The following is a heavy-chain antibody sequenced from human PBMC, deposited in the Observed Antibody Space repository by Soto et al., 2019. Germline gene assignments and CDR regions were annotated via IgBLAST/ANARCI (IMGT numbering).Heavy chain of an antibody. CDR3: AREEGYCTSTSCYKEGWGY. CDR1: GYIFTSYY. Sequence: QVQLVQSGAEVKKPGASVKVSCKASGYIFTSYYIHWVRQAPGQGLEWMGIINPSGGRTTYAQKFQGRVTMSRDTSTSTVYMELSSLRSEDTAVYYCAREEGYCTSTSCYKEGWGYWGQGTLVTVSS. D-gene: IGHD2-2*02. CDR2: INPSGGRT. V-gene: IGHV1-46*01. J-gene: IGHJ4*02.